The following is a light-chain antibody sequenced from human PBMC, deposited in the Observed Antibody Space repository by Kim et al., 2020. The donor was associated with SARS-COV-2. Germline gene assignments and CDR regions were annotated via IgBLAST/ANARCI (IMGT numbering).Light chain of an antibody. Sequence: QRVTISCTGSNFNIGTGCDVHWYQQLPGTAPKLLIHGNTNRPSGVPDRFSGSKSGTSASLAITGLQAEDEADYYCQSYDNTLISFVFGPGTKVTVL. CDR2: GNT. CDR1: NFNIGTGCD. V-gene: IGLV1-40*01. CDR3: QSYDNTLISFV. J-gene: IGLJ1*01.